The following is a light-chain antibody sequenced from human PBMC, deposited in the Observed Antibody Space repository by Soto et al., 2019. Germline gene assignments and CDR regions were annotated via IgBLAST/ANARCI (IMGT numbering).Light chain of an antibody. CDR1: SSNIGNNY. Sequence: QSVLTQPPSVSAAPGQKVTIACSGSSSNIGNNYVSWYQQLPGTAPKLLIYGNNKRPSGIPDRFSGSNSGTSATLGITGLQTGDDADYYCGTWDASLSAWVVGGGTKVTVL. J-gene: IGLJ3*02. CDR3: GTWDASLSAWV. V-gene: IGLV1-51*01. CDR2: GNN.